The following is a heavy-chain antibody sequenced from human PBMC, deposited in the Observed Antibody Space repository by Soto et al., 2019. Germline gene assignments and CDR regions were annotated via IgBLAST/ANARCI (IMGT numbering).Heavy chain of an antibody. V-gene: IGHV1-18*04. D-gene: IGHD2-8*02. CDR1: GNPFISYA. CDR3: VWSCTGGTIDY. J-gene: IGHJ4*02. Sequence: ASVKVSCKASGNPFISYAISWVRQAPGQGLEWMGRFSVYNGNTIYAQKFHDRLTVTTDTSTTTAYMELRSLTSDDTAVYYCVWSCTGGTIDYWGQGTLVTVSS. CDR2: FSVYNGNT.